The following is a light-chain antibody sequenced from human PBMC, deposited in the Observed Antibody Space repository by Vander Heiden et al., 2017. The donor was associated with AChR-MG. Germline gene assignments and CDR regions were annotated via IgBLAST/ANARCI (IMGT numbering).Light chain of an antibody. Sequence: QSALTQPPSVSGSPGQSVTISCTGTRTDVGNYNRVSWYQQPPGTAPKLIIYEVTNRPSGVPGRFSGSKSGHTASLTISGLQAEDEADYYCSSYTSSSATTYVFGSGTKVTVL. CDR3: SSYTSSSATTYV. CDR2: EVT. J-gene: IGLJ1*01. V-gene: IGLV2-18*02. CDR1: RTDVGNYNR.